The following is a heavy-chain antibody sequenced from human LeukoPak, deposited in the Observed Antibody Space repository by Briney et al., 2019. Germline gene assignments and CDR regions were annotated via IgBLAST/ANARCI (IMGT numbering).Heavy chain of an antibody. Sequence: GGSLRPSCAASGFTFSSYAMHWVRQAPGKGLEWVAVISYDGSNKYYADSVKGRFTISRDNSKNTLYLQMNSLRAEDTAVYYCAREKDYYDSSGYYFSTARAFDIWGQGTMVTVSS. CDR1: GFTFSSYA. J-gene: IGHJ3*02. D-gene: IGHD3-22*01. CDR3: AREKDYYDSSGYYFSTARAFDI. V-gene: IGHV3-30*04. CDR2: ISYDGSNK.